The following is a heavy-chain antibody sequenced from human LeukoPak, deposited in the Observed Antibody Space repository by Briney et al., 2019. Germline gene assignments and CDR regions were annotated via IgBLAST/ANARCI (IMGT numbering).Heavy chain of an antibody. V-gene: IGHV1-18*01. Sequence: ASVKVSCKASGYTFTSYGISWVRQAPGQGLEWMGWISAYNGNTNYAQKLQGRVTMTTDTSTSTAYMELRSLRSDDTAVYYCERVTWFGELTYWFDPWGQGTLVTVSS. J-gene: IGHJ5*02. CDR1: GYTFTSYG. CDR3: ERVTWFGELTYWFDP. CDR2: ISAYNGNT. D-gene: IGHD3-10*01.